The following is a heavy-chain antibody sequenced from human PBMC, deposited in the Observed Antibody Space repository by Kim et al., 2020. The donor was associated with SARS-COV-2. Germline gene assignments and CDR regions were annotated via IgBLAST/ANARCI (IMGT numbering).Heavy chain of an antibody. V-gene: IGHV1-69*04. J-gene: IGHJ3*02. D-gene: IGHD3-10*01. CDR3: ARDLPSITPWVDGWGAFDI. CDR1: GGTFSSYA. CDR2: IIPILGIA. Sequence: SVKVSCKASGGTFSSYAISWVRQAPGQGLEWMGRIIPILGIANYAQKFQGRVTITADKSTSTAYMELSSLRSEDTSVYYCARDLPSITPWVDGWGAFDIWGQGTMVTVSS.